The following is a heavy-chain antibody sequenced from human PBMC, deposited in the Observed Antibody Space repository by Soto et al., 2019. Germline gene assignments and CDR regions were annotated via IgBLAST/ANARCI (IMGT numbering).Heavy chain of an antibody. Sequence: SETLSLTCTVSGGSISSYYWSWIRQPPGKGLEWIGYIYYSGSTNYNPSLKSRVTISVDTSKNQFSLKLSSVTAADTAVYYCARGHYDSSGYYKGPGYWGQGTLVTVSS. CDR2: IYYSGST. D-gene: IGHD3-22*01. CDR1: GGSISSYY. V-gene: IGHV4-59*01. J-gene: IGHJ4*02. CDR3: ARGHYDSSGYYKGPGY.